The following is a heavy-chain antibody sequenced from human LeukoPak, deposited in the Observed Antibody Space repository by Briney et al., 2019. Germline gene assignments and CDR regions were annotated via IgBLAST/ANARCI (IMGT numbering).Heavy chain of an antibody. V-gene: IGHV3-7*01. D-gene: IGHD3-22*01. CDR2: IKQDGSEK. CDR3: ARDRGHRYYYDSSGYPDY. CDR1: GFTFTRYW. Sequence: GGSLRLSCAASGFTFTRYWMCWVRQAPGKGLEWVANIKQDGSEKYYVDSVKGRFTISRDNAKNSLYLQMNSLRAEDTAVYYCARDRGHRYYYDSSGYPDYWGQGTLVTVSS. J-gene: IGHJ4*02.